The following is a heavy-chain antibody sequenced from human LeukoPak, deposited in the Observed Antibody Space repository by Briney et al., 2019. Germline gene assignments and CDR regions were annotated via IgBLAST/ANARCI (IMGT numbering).Heavy chain of an antibody. CDR2: LYYSGST. D-gene: IGHD5-12*01. CDR3: ARSIVATPDFIDY. V-gene: IGHV4-39*07. J-gene: IGHJ4*02. Sequence: SETLSLTCTVSGVSISSSSYYWGWIRQPPGKGLEWIGSLYYSGSTYYNPSLKSRVTISVDRSKNQFSLKLSSVTAADTAVYYCARSIVATPDFIDYWGQGTLVTVSS. CDR1: GVSISSSSYY.